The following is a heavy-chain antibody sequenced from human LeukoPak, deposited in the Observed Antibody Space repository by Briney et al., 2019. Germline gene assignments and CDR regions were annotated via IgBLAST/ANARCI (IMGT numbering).Heavy chain of an antibody. Sequence: GGALRLSCEASGFTFPKAWMTWVRPAPREGLERGGHIESTTDCATTDYTPPVNGRLTLSRNASKNTLCQQTNSLTTEHTSMNYCTADSPDYQEAAPGYWSQGTLVSVPS. CDR2: IESTTDCATT. J-gene: IGHJ4*02. V-gene: IGHV3-15*04. D-gene: IGHD4-11*01. CDR1: GFTFPKAW. CDR3: TADSPDYQEAAPGY.